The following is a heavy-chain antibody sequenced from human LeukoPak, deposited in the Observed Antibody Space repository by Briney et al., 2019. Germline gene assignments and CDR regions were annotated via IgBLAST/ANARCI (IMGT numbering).Heavy chain of an antibody. CDR1: GYTFTSYY. CDR2: INPSGGST. CDR3: ASGGRWLPIGY. V-gene: IGHV1-46*01. J-gene: IGHJ4*02. Sequence: ASVKVSCKASGYTFTSYYMHWVRQAPEQGLEWMGIINPSGGSTSYALKFQGRVTMTRDTSTSTVYMELSSLRSEDTAVYYCASGGRWLPIGYWGQGTLVTVSS. D-gene: IGHD5-24*01.